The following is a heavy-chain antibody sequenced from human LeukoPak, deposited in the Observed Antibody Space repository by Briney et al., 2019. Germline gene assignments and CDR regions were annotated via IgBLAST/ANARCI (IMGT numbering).Heavy chain of an antibody. Sequence: GGSLRLSCAASGFTFSSYAMHWVRQAPGKGLEWGAVISYDGSNKYYADSVKGRFTISRENSKNTLYLQMNSLRAEDTAVYYCARDWGYYDSSGYFDYWGQGTLVTVSS. CDR2: ISYDGSNK. V-gene: IGHV3-30-3*01. D-gene: IGHD3-22*01. CDR3: ARDWGYYDSSGYFDY. CDR1: GFTFSSYA. J-gene: IGHJ4*02.